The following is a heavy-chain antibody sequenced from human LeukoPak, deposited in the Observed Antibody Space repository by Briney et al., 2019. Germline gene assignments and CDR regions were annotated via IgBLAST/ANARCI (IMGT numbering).Heavy chain of an antibody. Sequence: ASVKVSCKVSGYTLTEVSMHWVRQAPGKGLEWMGGFDPEDGETIYAQKFQGRVTMTEDTSTDTAYMELSSLRSEDTAVYYCATDATYYYYDSSGYPQGAFDIWGQGTMVTVSS. J-gene: IGHJ3*02. CDR3: ATDATYYYYDSSGYPQGAFDI. CDR1: GYTLTEVS. CDR2: FDPEDGET. V-gene: IGHV1-24*01. D-gene: IGHD3-22*01.